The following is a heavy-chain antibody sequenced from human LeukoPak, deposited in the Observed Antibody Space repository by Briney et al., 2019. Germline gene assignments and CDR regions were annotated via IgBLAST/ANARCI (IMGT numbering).Heavy chain of an antibody. V-gene: IGHV3-23*01. CDR3: ANLGGIDY. CDR1: GFTFSGYA. J-gene: IGHJ4*02. Sequence: GGSLRLSCAASGFTFSGYAMSWVRQAPGKGLEWVSAISGSGDDTYYADSVKGRFTISRDNSKNTLYLQMNSLRAEDTAVYYCANLGGIDYWGQGTLVTVSS. CDR2: ISGSGDDT.